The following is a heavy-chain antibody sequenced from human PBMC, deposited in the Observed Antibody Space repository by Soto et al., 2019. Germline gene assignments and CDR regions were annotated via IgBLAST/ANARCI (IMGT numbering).Heavy chain of an antibody. CDR1: GGSISTFY. V-gene: IGHV4-59*01. D-gene: IGHD6-19*01. CDR3: VRESVAGRTFDD. Sequence: SETLSLTCTVSGGSISTFYWSWIRQPPGKGLEWIGYIYYSGSTNYNPSLKSRVTISVATSKNQFSLKLSSVTAADTAVYYCVRESVAGRTFDDWGPGTLVTVSS. J-gene: IGHJ4*02. CDR2: IYYSGST.